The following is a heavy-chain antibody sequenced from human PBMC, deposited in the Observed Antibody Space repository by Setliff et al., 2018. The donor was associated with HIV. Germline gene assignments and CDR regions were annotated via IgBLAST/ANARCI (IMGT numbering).Heavy chain of an antibody. CDR2: INHSGST. V-gene: IGHV4-34*01. CDR1: GGSFSGYY. Sequence: SETLSLTCAVYGGSFSGYYWSWIRQPPGKGLEWIGAINHSGSTNYNPSLKSRVTISVDTSKNQFSLTLNAVTAADTAVYYCARGSRQLTIFGVVFKTNYYFMDVWGKGTAVTVSS. J-gene: IGHJ6*03. D-gene: IGHD3-3*01. CDR3: ARGSRQLTIFGVVFKTNYYFMDV.